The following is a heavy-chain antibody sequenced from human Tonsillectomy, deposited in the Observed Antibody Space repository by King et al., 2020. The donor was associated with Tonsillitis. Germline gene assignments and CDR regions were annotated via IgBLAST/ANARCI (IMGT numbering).Heavy chain of an antibody. CDR3: ARGYLDAHDAFDI. CDR2: IKQDGSEK. Sequence: VQLVESGGGLVQPGGSLRLSCAASGFTFSSYWMSWVRQAPGKGLEWVANIKQDGSEKYYVDSVKGRFTISRANAKNSLYLQMNSLRAEDTAVYYCARGYLDAHDAFDIWGQGTMVTVSS. CDR1: GFTFSSYW. V-gene: IGHV3-7*01. J-gene: IGHJ3*02. D-gene: IGHD1-1*01.